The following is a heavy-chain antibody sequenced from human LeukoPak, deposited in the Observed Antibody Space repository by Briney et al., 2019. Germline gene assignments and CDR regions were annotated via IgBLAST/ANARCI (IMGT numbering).Heavy chain of an antibody. CDR1: GFTLSSYW. V-gene: IGHV3-74*01. CDR2: INTDGSST. D-gene: IGHD6-6*01. Sequence: GGSLRLSCAASGFTLSSYWMHWVRQAPGKRLVWVSRINTDGSSTSYADSVKGRFTISRDNAKNTLYLQMNSLRAEDTAVYYCARVGQQLAYFDYWGQGTLVTVSS. J-gene: IGHJ4*02. CDR3: ARVGQQLAYFDY.